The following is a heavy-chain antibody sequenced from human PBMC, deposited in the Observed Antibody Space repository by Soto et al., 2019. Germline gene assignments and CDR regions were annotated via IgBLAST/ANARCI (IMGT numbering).Heavy chain of an antibody. CDR2: IYYSGST. D-gene: IGHD2-2*02. Sequence: PAETLSLTCTVSGVSISSYYWHWVRQPPGKGLEWIGYIYYSGSTNYNPSLKSRVTISVDTSKNQFSLKLSSVTAADTAVYYCARVRNTPCFDPWGQGTLVTVSS. CDR3: ARVRNTPCFDP. V-gene: IGHV4-59*01. CDR1: GVSISSYY. J-gene: IGHJ5*02.